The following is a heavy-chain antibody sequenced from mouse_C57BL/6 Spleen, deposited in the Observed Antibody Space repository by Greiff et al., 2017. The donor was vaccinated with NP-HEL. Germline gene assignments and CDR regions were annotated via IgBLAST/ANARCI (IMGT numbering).Heavy chain of an antibody. V-gene: IGHV1-50*01. CDR3: ARFTTVVERYFDY. CDR2: LDPSDSYT. Sequence: QVQLQQPGAELVKPGASVKLSCKASGYTFTSYWMQWVKQRPGQGLEWIGELDPSDSYTNYNQKFKGKATLTVDTSSSTAYMQLSSLTSEDSAVYYCARFTTVVERYFDYWGQGTTLTVSS. CDR1: GYTFTSYW. D-gene: IGHD1-1*01. J-gene: IGHJ2*01.